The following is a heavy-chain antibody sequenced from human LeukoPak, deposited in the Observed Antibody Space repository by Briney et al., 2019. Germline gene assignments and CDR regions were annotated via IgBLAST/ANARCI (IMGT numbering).Heavy chain of an antibody. D-gene: IGHD2-2*01. J-gene: IGHJ5*02. Sequence: GASVKVSCKASGYTFTSYGISWVRQAPGQGLEWMGWISAYNGNTNYAQKLQGRVTMTTDTSTSTAYMELRSLRSDDTAVYYCARVEYCTSTSCYGWFDPWGQGTLVIVSS. CDR2: ISAYNGNT. CDR3: ARVEYCTSTSCYGWFDP. V-gene: IGHV1-18*01. CDR1: GYTFTSYG.